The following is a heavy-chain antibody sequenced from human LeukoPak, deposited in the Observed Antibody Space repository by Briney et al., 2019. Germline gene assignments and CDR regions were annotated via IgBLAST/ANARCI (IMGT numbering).Heavy chain of an antibody. J-gene: IGHJ6*03. CDR2: INPSGGST. CDR1: GYTFTSYY. CDR3: ARVAAEVVGVPGAIGFGWLRRDYYYMDV. Sequence: GASVKVSCKASGYTFTSYYMHWVRQAPGEGLEWMGIINPSGGSTSYAQKFQGRVTMTRDMSTGTVYMELSSLRSEDTAVYYCARVAAEVVGVPGAIGFGWLRRDYYYMDVWGKGTTVTVSS. V-gene: IGHV1-46*01. D-gene: IGHD2-2*02.